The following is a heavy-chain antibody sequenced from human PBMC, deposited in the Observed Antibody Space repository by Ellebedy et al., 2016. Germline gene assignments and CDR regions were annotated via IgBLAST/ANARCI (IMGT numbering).Heavy chain of an antibody. Sequence: GESLKISXKGSGYSFTSYWFGWVRQMPGKGLEWMGIIYPGDSDTRYSPSFQGQVTISADKSISTAYLQWSSLKASDTAMYYCARGRTTVVTPPAYWGQGTLVTVSS. J-gene: IGHJ4*02. D-gene: IGHD4-23*01. CDR3: ARGRTTVVTPPAY. CDR2: IYPGDSDT. V-gene: IGHV5-51*01. CDR1: GYSFTSYW.